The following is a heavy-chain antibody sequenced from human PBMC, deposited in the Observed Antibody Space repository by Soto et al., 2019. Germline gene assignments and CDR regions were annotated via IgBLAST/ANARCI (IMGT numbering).Heavy chain of an antibody. CDR3: ARGGADILTGPLDY. CDR2: IKSGEIGI. J-gene: IGHJ4*02. CDR1: GFIFSNYW. Sequence: EVQLVESGGGLVQPGGSLRLSCAASGFIFSNYWMHWVRQAPGKGLVWVSRIKSGEIGISYADSVKGRFTISRDNAKNTQSLQMNSLRVDDTAVYYCARGGADILTGPLDYWGQGTLVTVSS. D-gene: IGHD3-9*01. V-gene: IGHV3-74*01.